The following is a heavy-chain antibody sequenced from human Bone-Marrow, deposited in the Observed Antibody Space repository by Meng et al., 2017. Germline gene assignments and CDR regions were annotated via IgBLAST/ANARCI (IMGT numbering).Heavy chain of an antibody. D-gene: IGHD3-10*01. CDR3: ARDRRGYGSDNYFDY. Sequence: GSLRLSCIVSGGSISSYYWSWIRQPAGKGLEWIGRIYTSESTNYNPSLKSRVTMSVDTSKNQFTLKLGSVTAADTAVYYCARDRRGYGSDNYFDYWGQGTLVTVSS. CDR2: IYTSEST. V-gene: IGHV4-4*07. CDR1: GGSISSYY. J-gene: IGHJ4*02.